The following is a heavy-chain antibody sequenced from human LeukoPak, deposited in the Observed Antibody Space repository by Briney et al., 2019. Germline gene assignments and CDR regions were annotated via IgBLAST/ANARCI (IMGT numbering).Heavy chain of an antibody. D-gene: IGHD3-10*01. CDR3: ARGKKDDTGSYPADY. V-gene: IGHV4-59*01. CDR1: GGSISSYY. Sequence: SETLSLTCTVSGGSISSYYWSWIRQPPGKGLEWIGYIYYIGSTNYNPSLKSRVTISGDTSKHQFSLKLRSVTAADTAVYYCARGKKDDTGSYPADYWGQGTLVTVSS. CDR2: IYYIGST. J-gene: IGHJ4*02.